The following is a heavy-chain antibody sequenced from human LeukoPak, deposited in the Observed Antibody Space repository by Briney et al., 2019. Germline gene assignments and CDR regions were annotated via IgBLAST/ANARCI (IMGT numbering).Heavy chain of an antibody. V-gene: IGHV1-8*01. CDR2: VNPNSGNT. CDR1: GYTFTSFD. Sequence: ASVKVSCKASGYTFTSFDINWVRQATGQGLEWMGWVNPNSGNTGSAQKFQGRITMTRNTSITTAYMELSSLRSEDTAVYYCARGNKDYGDYARGLSDYWGQGTLVTVSS. CDR3: ARGNKDYGDYARGLSDY. J-gene: IGHJ4*02. D-gene: IGHD4-17*01.